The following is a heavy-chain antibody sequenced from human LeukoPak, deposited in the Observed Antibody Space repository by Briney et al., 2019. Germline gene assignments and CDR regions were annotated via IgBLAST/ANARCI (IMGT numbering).Heavy chain of an antibody. V-gene: IGHV3-74*01. Sequence: GGSLRLSCAASGFPFSNYWMHWVRHAPGKGLVWVSRVNSDGSTTNYADSVTGRFTISRDNDENTLYMIMNSLRPEDTAVYYCARGYYSSSRIDNWGQGTLVTVSS. J-gene: IGHJ4*02. CDR1: GFPFSNYW. CDR3: ARGYYSSSRIDN. D-gene: IGHD6-13*01. CDR2: VNSDGSTT.